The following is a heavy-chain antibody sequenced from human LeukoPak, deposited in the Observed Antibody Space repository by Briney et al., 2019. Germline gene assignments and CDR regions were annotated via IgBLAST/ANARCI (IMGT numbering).Heavy chain of an antibody. D-gene: IGHD3-10*01. CDR2: IFPVSGPT. CDR1: GFSFGSYD. J-gene: IGHJ4*02. CDR3: ATGSHGGGDY. V-gene: IGHV1-69*01. Sequence: GSSVKVSCKTSGFSFGSYDINWVRQAPGQGLEWMGGIFPVSGPTTYAQKFQDRLTITAVESTGTIYMELSGLTSEDTAVFYCATGSHGGGDYWGQGSLVTVS.